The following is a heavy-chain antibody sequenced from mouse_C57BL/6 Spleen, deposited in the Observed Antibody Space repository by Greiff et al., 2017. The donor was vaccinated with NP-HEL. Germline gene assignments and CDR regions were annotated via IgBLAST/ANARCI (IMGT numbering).Heavy chain of an antibody. V-gene: IGHV14-2*01. Sequence: EVKLQQSGAELVKPGASVKLSCTASGFNIKDYYMHWVKQRTEQGLEWIGRIDPEDGETKYAPKFTGKATITADTSSNTAYLQLSSLTSEDTDVDNWVSTGVEAWFAYWGKGTLVTVSA. CDR1: GFNIKDYY. D-gene: IGHD4-1*02. J-gene: IGHJ3*01. CDR2: IDPEDGET. CDR3: VSTGVEAWFAY.